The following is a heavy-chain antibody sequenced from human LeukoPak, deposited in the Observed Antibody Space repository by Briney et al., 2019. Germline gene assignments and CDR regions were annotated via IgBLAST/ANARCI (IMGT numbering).Heavy chain of an antibody. CDR3: AKDTPTTGYHLDS. V-gene: IGHV3-21*01. J-gene: IGHJ4*02. Sequence: GGSLRLSCAASGFTFSSYSMNWVRQAPGKGLEWVSSISSSSSYIYYADSVKGRFTISRDNSKHTLYLQMNSLRAEDTAVYYCAKDTPTTGYHLDSWGQGTLVTVSS. CDR2: ISSSSSYI. D-gene: IGHD1-1*01. CDR1: GFTFSSYS.